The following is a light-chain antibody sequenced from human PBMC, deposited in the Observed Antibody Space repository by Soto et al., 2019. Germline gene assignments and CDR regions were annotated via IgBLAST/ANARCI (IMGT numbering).Light chain of an antibody. V-gene: IGLV2-23*01. Sequence: QSVLTQPASVSGSPGQSITISCTGSSSDVGRYNLVSWCQQHPGKAPKLIIYEDIERPSGVSNRFSGSKSGNTASLTISGLQTEDEADYYCCSYAGGTSVVFGGGTKLTVL. CDR2: EDI. J-gene: IGLJ2*01. CDR1: SSDVGRYNL. CDR3: CSYAGGTSVV.